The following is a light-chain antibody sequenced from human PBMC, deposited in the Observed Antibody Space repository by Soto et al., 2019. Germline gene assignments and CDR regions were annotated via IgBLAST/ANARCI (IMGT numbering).Light chain of an antibody. CDR2: WAG. Sequence: DIVMTQSPDSLAVSLGERATINCKSSQSVLYSTNNKNYLAWYQQKPVQPPKLLIYWAGTRASGVPDRFSGSGSGTDFTLTISSLQAEDVAVYYCQQYYITPLTFGGGTKVEIK. CDR1: QSVLYSTNNKNY. J-gene: IGKJ4*01. V-gene: IGKV4-1*01. CDR3: QQYYITPLT.